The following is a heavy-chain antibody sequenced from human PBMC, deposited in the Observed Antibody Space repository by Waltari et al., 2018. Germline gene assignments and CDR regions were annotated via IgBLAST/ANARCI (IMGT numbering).Heavy chain of an antibody. D-gene: IGHD6-13*01. CDR1: GFSFDNFA. V-gene: IGHV3-9*03. J-gene: IGHJ6*02. Sequence: EVKVVESGGGLVQPGRSLRLSCTGSGFSFDNFAMHWVRQAPGKGLECVSGMSWDSRAIGYADSVKGRFTISRDNARNSVYLQMNSLRSEDMALYYCAKGVSSWYSFGMDVWGQGTTVTVSS. CDR3: AKGVSSWYSFGMDV. CDR2: MSWDSRAI.